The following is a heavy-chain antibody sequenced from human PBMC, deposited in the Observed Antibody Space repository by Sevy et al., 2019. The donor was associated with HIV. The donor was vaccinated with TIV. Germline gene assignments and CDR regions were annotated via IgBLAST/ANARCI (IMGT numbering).Heavy chain of an antibody. V-gene: IGHV3-30*02. CDR3: GKEGGGEGGDH. CDR1: GFSFSSYG. D-gene: IGHD2-21*01. CDR2: IQNDGSNK. Sequence: GGSLRLSCAASGFSFSSYGMHWVRQAPGKGLGWMSYIQNDGSNKDYADSVKGQFTSSKDNSKNTLYLQMNSLGVEDAAVYYCGKEGGGEGGDHWGQGTLVTVSS. J-gene: IGHJ4*02.